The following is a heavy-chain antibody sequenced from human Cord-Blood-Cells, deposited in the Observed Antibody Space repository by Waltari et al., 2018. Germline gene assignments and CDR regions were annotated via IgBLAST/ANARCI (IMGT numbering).Heavy chain of an antibody. CDR3: ATTGYCSSTSCFDY. D-gene: IGHD2-2*03. CDR1: GGSISSSSYY. CDR2: IYYSGST. J-gene: IGHJ4*02. V-gene: IGHV4-39*01. Sequence: QLQLQESGPGLVKPSETLSLPCTVSGGSISSSSYYWGWLRQPPGKGLEWIGSIYYSGSTYYNPSLKSRVTISVDTSKNQFSLKLSSVTAADTAVYYCATTGYCSSTSCFDYWGQGTLVTVSS.